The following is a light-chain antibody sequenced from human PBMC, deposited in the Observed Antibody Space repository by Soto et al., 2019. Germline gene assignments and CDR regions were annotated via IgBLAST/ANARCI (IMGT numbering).Light chain of an antibody. CDR3: GTWDSILSAE. V-gene: IGLV1-51*01. CDR1: SSNIGNNY. Sequence: QSVLTQPPSVSAAPGQKVTIACSGSSSNIGNNYVSWYQQLPGTAPKLLIYDNNKRPSGIPDRFSGSKSGTSATLGITGLQTGHEADYYCGTWDSILSAEFGGGTKLTVL. J-gene: IGLJ2*01. CDR2: DNN.